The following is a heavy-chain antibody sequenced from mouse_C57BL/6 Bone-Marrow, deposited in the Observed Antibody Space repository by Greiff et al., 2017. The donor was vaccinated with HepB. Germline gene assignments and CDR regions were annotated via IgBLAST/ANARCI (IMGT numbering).Heavy chain of an antibody. J-gene: IGHJ3*01. D-gene: IGHD2-5*01. Sequence: VQLKESGPELVKPGASVKISCKASGYSFTDYNMNWVKQSNGKSLEWIGVINPNYGTTSYNQKFKGKATLTVDQSSSTAYMQLNSLTSEYSAVYYCARSHYYSNPPFAYWGQGTLVTVSA. V-gene: IGHV1-39*01. CDR1: GYSFTDYN. CDR2: INPNYGTT. CDR3: ARSHYYSNPPFAY.